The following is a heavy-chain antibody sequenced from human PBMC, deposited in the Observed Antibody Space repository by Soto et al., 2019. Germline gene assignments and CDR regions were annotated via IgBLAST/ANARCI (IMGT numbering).Heavy chain of an antibody. CDR1: GGSISSYY. V-gene: IGHV4-59*01. CDR2: IYYSGST. Sequence: PSETLSLTCTVSGGSISSYYWSWIRQPPGKGLEWIGYIYYSGSTNYNLSLKSRVTISVDTSKNQFSLKQSSVTAADTAVYYCARDVAVAGLDYWGQGTLVTVSS. J-gene: IGHJ4*02. D-gene: IGHD6-19*01. CDR3: ARDVAVAGLDY.